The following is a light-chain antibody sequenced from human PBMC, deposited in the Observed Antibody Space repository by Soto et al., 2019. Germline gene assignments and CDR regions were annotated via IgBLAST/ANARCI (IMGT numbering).Light chain of an antibody. CDR1: HSVSSN. Sequence: EIVVTQSPATLSVSPGERATLSCRASHSVSSNLAWYQQKPAQAPRLLIYAASRRAPGIPERFSGSGSGTDFTLTISRLEPEDFAVYYCQQYLTSPKTFGQGTKVDIK. CDR2: AAS. CDR3: QQYLTSPKT. V-gene: IGKV3-20*01. J-gene: IGKJ1*01.